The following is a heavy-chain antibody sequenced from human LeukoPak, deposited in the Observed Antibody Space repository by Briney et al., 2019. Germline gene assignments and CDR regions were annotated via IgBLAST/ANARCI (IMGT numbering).Heavy chain of an antibody. D-gene: IGHD6-13*01. Sequence: PGGSLRLSCATSGFTFSRNWMSWVRQAPGKGLEWLSYISRTGNSIYYADSVKGRFTVSRDSAKNSLYLQMNSLRAEDTAVYYCARGPYSSNWYVDYWGQGTLVTVAS. CDR2: ISRTGNSI. J-gene: IGHJ4*02. CDR3: ARGPYSSNWYVDY. V-gene: IGHV3-48*03. CDR1: GFTFSRNW.